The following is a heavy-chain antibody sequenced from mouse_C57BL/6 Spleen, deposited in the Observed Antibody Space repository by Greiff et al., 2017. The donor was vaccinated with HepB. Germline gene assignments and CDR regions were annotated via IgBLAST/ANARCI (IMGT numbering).Heavy chain of an antibody. CDR2: IDPETGGT. V-gene: IGHV1-15*01. Sequence: QVQLQQSGAELVRPGASVTLSCKASGYTFTDYEMHWVKQTPVHGLEWIGAIDPETGGTAYNQKFKGKAILTADKSSSTAYMELRGLTSEDSAVYYCTRDYYGSSFDVWGTGTTVTVSS. D-gene: IGHD1-1*01. J-gene: IGHJ1*03. CDR3: TRDYYGSSFDV. CDR1: GYTFTDYE.